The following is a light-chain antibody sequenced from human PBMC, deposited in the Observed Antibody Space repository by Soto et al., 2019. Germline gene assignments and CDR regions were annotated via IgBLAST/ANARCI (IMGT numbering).Light chain of an antibody. V-gene: IGLV2-14*01. Sequence: QSALTQPASVSGSPGQSITISCTGTSSDVGGYNDFSWYQQHPGKAPKLMIYEVSNRPSGVSNRFSGSKSGNTASLTISGLQAEDESYYYCSSYTSSSTRVFGTGTKLTVL. CDR1: SSDVGGYND. CDR2: EVS. J-gene: IGLJ1*01. CDR3: SSYTSSSTRV.